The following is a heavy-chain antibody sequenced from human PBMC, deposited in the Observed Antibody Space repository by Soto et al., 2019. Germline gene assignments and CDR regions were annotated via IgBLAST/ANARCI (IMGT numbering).Heavy chain of an antibody. CDR3: ARASYDSSTYYLDY. D-gene: IGHD3-22*01. Sequence: QVQLQESGPGLVKPSQTLSLTCTVSGASISSGDYYWTWIRQPPGKGLEWIGSIYYSGNTYYNPSLKSRVTISVDPSYNQFSLKLSSVTAADTAVYYCARASYDSSTYYLDYWGQGTLVTVSS. V-gene: IGHV4-30-4*01. J-gene: IGHJ4*02. CDR1: GASISSGDYY. CDR2: IYYSGNT.